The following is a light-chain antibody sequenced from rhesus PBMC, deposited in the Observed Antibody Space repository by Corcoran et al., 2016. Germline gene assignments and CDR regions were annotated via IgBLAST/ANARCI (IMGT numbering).Light chain of an antibody. V-gene: IGKV1-18*01. CDR2: DAS. CDR3: QQGYSPPYS. J-gene: IGKJ2*01. Sequence: DIQMTQSPSSLSASVGDKVTITCRASQGIRRWLAWYQQKPGTAPDLLIYDASSLQTGVPSRFSGSGSGTDYTLTISSLQPEDFATYYCQQGYSPPYSFGQGTKVEFK. CDR1: QGIRRW.